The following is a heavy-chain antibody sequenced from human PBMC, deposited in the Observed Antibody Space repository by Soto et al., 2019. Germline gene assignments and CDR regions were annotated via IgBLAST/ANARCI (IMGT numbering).Heavy chain of an antibody. V-gene: IGHV4-30-4*01. CDR2: IYYSGST. CDR3: DMVRGVGRWFDP. Sequence: PSETLSLTCTVSGGSIISGDYYWSWIRQPPGKGLEWIGYIYYSGSTYYNPSLKSRVTISVDTSKNQFSLKLSSVTAADTAVYYCDMVRGVGRWFDPWGQGTLVTVSS. CDR1: GGSIISGDYY. J-gene: IGHJ5*02. D-gene: IGHD3-10*01.